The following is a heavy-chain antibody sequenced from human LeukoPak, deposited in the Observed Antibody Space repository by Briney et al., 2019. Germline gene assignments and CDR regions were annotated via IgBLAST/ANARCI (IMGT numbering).Heavy chain of an antibody. Sequence: SETLSLTCAVYGGSFSGYYWGWIRQPPGKGLEWIGEINHSGSTNYNPSLKRRGTISVDTSKNQFSLKLSPVTAADTAVYYCAKDGLWFGELLYTKPLDYWGQGTLVTVSS. D-gene: IGHD3-10*01. CDR1: GGSFSGYY. CDR2: INHSGST. CDR3: AKDGLWFGELLYTKPLDY. J-gene: IGHJ4*02. V-gene: IGHV4-34*01.